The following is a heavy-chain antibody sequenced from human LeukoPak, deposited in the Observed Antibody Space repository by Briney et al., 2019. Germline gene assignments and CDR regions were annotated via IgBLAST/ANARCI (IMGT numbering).Heavy chain of an antibody. D-gene: IGHD3-16*02. CDR3: AREARLGELSS. CDR2: ISSSGSTI. Sequence: GGSLRLSCAAFGFTFSSYEMNWVRQAPGKGLEWVSYISSSGSTIYYADSVKGRFTISRDNAKNSLYLQMNSLRAEDTAVYYCAREARLGELSSWGQGTLVTVSS. J-gene: IGHJ4*02. V-gene: IGHV3-48*03. CDR1: GFTFSSYE.